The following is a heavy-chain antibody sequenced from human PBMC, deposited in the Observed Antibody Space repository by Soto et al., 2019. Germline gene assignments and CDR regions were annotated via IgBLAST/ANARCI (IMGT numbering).Heavy chain of an antibody. D-gene: IGHD5-18*01. J-gene: IGHJ4*02. CDR3: AKSLILAWSTGGYSYGFDY. Sequence: GGSLRLSCAASGFTFSSYGMHWVRQAPGKGLEWVAVISYDGSNKYYADSVKGRFTISRDSSKNTLYLQMNSLRAEDTAVYYCAKSLILAWSTGGYSYGFDYWGQGTLVTVSS. CDR1: GFTFSSYG. CDR2: ISYDGSNK. V-gene: IGHV3-30*18.